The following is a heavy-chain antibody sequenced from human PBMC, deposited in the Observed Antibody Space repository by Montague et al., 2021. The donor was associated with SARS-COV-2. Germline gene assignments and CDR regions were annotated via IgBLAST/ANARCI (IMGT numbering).Heavy chain of an antibody. CDR3: ARTKDDYYDSSGPLDY. Sequence: LRLSCAASTFTVSSNYMSWVRQAPGKGLEWVSVIYKDGTTYYADSVKGRFTISRHNSKNTLFLQMNSLTAEDTAMYYCARTKDDYYDSSGPLDYWGQGTLVTVSS. V-gene: IGHV3-53*04. CDR2: IYKDGTT. CDR1: TFTVSSNY. J-gene: IGHJ4*02. D-gene: IGHD3-22*01.